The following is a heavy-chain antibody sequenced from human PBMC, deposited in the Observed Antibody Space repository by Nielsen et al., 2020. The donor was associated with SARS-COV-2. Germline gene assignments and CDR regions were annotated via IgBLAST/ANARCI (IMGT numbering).Heavy chain of an antibody. CDR3: ARDPGYYGMDV. Sequence: SETLSLTCTVSGGSISNYYWSWIRQPPGKGLEWIGNIYYSGSTYYNPSLKSRVTILVDTSKNQFSLKLSSVTAADTAVYYCARDPGYYGMDVWGQGTTVTVSS. V-gene: IGHV4-59*12. J-gene: IGHJ6*02. CDR2: IYYSGST. CDR1: GGSISNYY.